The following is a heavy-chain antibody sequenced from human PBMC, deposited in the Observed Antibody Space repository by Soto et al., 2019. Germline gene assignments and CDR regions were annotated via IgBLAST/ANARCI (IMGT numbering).Heavy chain of an antibody. D-gene: IGHD5-18*01. Sequence: SETLSLTCTVSGGSISSSSYYWGWIRQPPGKGLEWIGSIYYSGSTYYNPSLKSRVTISVDTSKNQFSLKLSSVTAADTAVYYCARHPGVGYSYGQYYYYYYMDVWGKGTTVTVSS. V-gene: IGHV4-39*01. CDR3: ARHPGVGYSYGQYYYYYYMDV. CDR2: IYYSGST. J-gene: IGHJ6*03. CDR1: GGSISSSSYY.